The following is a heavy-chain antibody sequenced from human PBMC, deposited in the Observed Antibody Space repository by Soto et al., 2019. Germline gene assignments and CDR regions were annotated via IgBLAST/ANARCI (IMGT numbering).Heavy chain of an antibody. Sequence: GGSLRLSCAVSGFSVSDNYMSWVRQAPGKGLEWVSVIYSSSTYYADSGKGRFIISRDHSKNTLYLQMNSLRGDDTAVYYCARSRQYGDRSWANNWFDPWGQGTLVTVSS. CDR2: IYSSST. J-gene: IGHJ5*02. V-gene: IGHV3-66*01. CDR1: GFSVSDNY. CDR3: ARSRQYGDRSWANNWFDP. D-gene: IGHD4-17*01.